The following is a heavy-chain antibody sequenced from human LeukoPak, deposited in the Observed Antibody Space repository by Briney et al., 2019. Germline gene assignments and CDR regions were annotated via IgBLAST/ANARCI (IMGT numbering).Heavy chain of an antibody. CDR1: GFTFSSYW. V-gene: IGHV3-7*03. CDR2: IKQDGGEK. Sequence: GGSLRLSCVASGFTFSSYWMSWVRQAPGKGLEWVANIKQDGGEKYYVDSVKGRFTISRDNAKNSLYLQMNSLRAEDTAVYYCARKPLRYFDWLNDYWGQGTLVTVSS. D-gene: IGHD3-9*01. CDR3: ARKPLRYFDWLNDY. J-gene: IGHJ4*02.